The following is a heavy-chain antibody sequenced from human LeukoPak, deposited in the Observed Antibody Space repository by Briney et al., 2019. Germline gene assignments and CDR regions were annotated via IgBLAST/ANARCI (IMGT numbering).Heavy chain of an antibody. Sequence: PSETLSLTCTVSGGSISSYYWSWIRQPPGKGLEWIGYIYYSGSTNYNPSLKSRVTISVETSKNQFSLKLSSVTAADTAVYYCARGAGRAEAFDIWGQGTMVTVSS. CDR1: GGSISSYY. CDR3: ARGAGRAEAFDI. CDR2: IYYSGST. J-gene: IGHJ3*02. V-gene: IGHV4-59*01. D-gene: IGHD6-19*01.